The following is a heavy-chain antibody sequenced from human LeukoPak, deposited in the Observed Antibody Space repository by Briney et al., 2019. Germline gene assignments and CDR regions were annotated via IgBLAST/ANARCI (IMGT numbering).Heavy chain of an antibody. CDR1: GFTFSSYS. V-gene: IGHV3-21*01. J-gene: IGHJ6*02. CDR2: ISSSSSYI. Sequence: PGGSLRLSCAASGFTFSSYSMNWVRQAPGKGLEWVSSISSSSSYIYYADSVKGRFTIFRDNAKNSLYLQMNSLRAEDTAVYYCARSGYGDFEGYGMDVWGQGTTVTVSS. D-gene: IGHD4-17*01. CDR3: ARSGYGDFEGYGMDV.